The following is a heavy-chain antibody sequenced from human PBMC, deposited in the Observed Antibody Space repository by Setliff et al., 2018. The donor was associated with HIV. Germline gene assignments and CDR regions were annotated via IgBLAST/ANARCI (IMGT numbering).Heavy chain of an antibody. CDR1: GGSINSYY. CDR3: SVIDY. V-gene: IGHV4-4*07. J-gene: IGHJ4*02. Sequence: ASETLSLTCTVSGGSINSYYWSWIRQPAGKGLEWIGRIYSSGSTNYNPSLKSRVTMSVDTSKNQISLKLSSVTAADTAVYYCSVIDYWGQGTLVTVSS. CDR2: IYSSGST.